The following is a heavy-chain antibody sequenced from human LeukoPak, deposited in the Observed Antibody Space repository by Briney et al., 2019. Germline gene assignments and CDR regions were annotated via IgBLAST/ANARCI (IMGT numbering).Heavy chain of an antibody. CDR1: GGSFSTYY. Sequence: SETLSLTCTVSGGSFSTYYWSWIRQPPGKGLEWIGYIYYSGSTNYNPSLKSRVTISVDTSKNQFSLKLSSVTAADTAVYYCARYVWGSYPTFEDYWGQGTLVTVSS. D-gene: IGHD3-16*02. J-gene: IGHJ4*02. CDR2: IYYSGST. V-gene: IGHV4-59*01. CDR3: ARYVWGSYPTFEDY.